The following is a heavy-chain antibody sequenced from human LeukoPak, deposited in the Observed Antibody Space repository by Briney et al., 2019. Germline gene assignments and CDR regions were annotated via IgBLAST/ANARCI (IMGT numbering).Heavy chain of an antibody. D-gene: IGHD3-9*01. CDR2: INHSGST. CDR3: ARVQSFPEYYDILTGYHAFDI. V-gene: IGHV4-38-2*02. CDR1: GYSFTSGHY. Sequence: SETLSLTCSVSGYSFTSGHYWGWFGQPPGKGMEWIGEINHSGSTNYNPSPKSRVTISVDTSKIQFSLKLSSVTAADTAVYYCARVQSFPEYYDILTGYHAFDIWGQGTMVTVSS. J-gene: IGHJ3*02.